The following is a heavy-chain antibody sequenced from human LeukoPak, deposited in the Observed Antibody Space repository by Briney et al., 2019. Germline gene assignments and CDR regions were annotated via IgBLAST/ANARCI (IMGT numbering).Heavy chain of an antibody. J-gene: IGHJ3*02. D-gene: IGHD6-6*01. CDR2: IDSGGGST. V-gene: IGHV1-46*01. CDR3: ARDWRGLSARNALDI. CDR1: GYTFTGYY. Sequence: ASVKVSCKGSGYTFTGYYMHWVRQAPGQGLEWMGKIDSGGGSTTYAQKFQGRVIMTRDTSTATVYMDLSSLTSEDTAVYYCARDWRGLSARNALDIWGQGTMVTVSS.